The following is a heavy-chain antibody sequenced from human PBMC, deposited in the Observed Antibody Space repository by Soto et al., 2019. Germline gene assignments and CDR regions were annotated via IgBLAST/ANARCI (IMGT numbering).Heavy chain of an antibody. J-gene: IGHJ4*02. CDR1: GFSLSTSGVG. V-gene: IGHV2-5*02. Sequence: QITLKESGPTLVKPTQTLTLTCTFSGFSLSTSGVGVGWIRQPPGKALEWLALIYWDDDKRYSPSLKSRLTITKDTSKNQVVLKMTNMDPVATATDYCAHSIVATTGGYFDYWGQGTLVTVSS. CDR2: IYWDDDK. CDR3: AHSIVATTGGYFDY. D-gene: IGHD5-12*01.